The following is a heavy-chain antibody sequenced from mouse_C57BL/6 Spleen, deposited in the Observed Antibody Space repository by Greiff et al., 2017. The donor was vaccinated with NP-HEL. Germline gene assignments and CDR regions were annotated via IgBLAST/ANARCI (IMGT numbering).Heavy chain of an antibody. D-gene: IGHD1-2*01. CDR1: GYSITSGYG. CDR2: ISYSGST. CDR3: ARTARIKY. J-gene: IGHJ2*01. V-gene: IGHV3-2*02. Sequence: EVKLMESGPGLVKPSQLLSLTCTVTGYSITSGYGWNWIRQFPGNKLEWIGYISYSGSTNYNPSLKSRIPITRDTSKNQFFLQLNSVNTEDTATYYCARTARIKYWGQGTTLTVSS.